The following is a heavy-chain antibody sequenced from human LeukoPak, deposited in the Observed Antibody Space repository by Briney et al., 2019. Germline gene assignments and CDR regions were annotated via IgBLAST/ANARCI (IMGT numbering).Heavy chain of an antibody. D-gene: IGHD3-22*01. CDR2: ISSSSSYI. Sequence: GGSLRLSCAASGFTFSSYSMNWVRQAPGKGLEWVSSISSSSSYIYYADSVKGRFTISRDNAKNSLYLKMNSLRAEDTAVYYCARDSSGYDSAGFDYWGQGTLVTVSS. CDR1: GFTFSSYS. V-gene: IGHV3-21*01. CDR3: ARDSSGYDSAGFDY. J-gene: IGHJ4*02.